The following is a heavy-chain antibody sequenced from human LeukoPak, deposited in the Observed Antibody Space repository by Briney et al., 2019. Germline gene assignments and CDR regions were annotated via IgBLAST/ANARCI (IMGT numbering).Heavy chain of an antibody. V-gene: IGHV1-18*01. J-gene: IGHJ5*02. D-gene: IGHD2-2*02. CDR2: ISAYNGNT. CDR1: GYTFTSYG. Sequence: ASVNVSCKASGYTFTSYGISWVRQAPGQGLEWMGWISAYNGNTNYAQKLQGRVTMTADTSTSTAYMELRSLRSDDTAVYYCARGSCSSTNCYNDWFDPWGQGTLVTVSS. CDR3: ARGSCSSTNCYNDWFDP.